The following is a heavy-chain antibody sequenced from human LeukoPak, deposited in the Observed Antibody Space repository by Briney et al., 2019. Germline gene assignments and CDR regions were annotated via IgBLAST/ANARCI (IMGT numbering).Heavy chain of an antibody. CDR1: GYTFTSYG. J-gene: IGHJ4*02. V-gene: IGHV1-18*01. CDR3: ARDYDSSGYSHSALPN. D-gene: IGHD3-22*01. CDR2: ISAYNGNT. Sequence: ASVKVSCKASGYTFTSYGISWVRQAPGQGLEWMGWISAYNGNTNYAQKLQGRVTMTTDTSTSTAYMELRSLRSDDTAAYYCARDYDSSGYSHSALPNWGQGTLVTVSS.